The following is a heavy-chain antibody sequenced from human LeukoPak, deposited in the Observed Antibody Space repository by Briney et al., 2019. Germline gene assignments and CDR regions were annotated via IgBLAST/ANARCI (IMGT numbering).Heavy chain of an antibody. CDR2: IYSGGST. Sequence: GGSLRLSCAASGFTVSSNYMSWVRQAPGKGLEWVSVIYSGGSTYYADSVKGRFTISRDNSKNTLYLQMNSLRAQDTAVYYCARDRGSRYCSSTSCRSIAARYYHYYYMDIWGKGTTVTVSS. CDR1: GFTVSSNY. CDR3: ARDRGSRYCSSTSCRSIAARYYHYYYMDI. D-gene: IGHD2-2*01. V-gene: IGHV3-53*01. J-gene: IGHJ6*03.